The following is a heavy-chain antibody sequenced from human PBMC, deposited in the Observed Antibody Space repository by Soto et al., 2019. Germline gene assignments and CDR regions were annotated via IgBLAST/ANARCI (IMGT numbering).Heavy chain of an antibody. Sequence: PSETLSLTCTVSGGSISNGGYYWTWIRQHPWKGLEWIGYIYYSGSTYYNPSLKSRVTISVDTSKNQFSLKLTSVTAADTAVYYCARDVTDFWSGHEGMDVWGQGATVTVSS. CDR2: IYYSGST. J-gene: IGHJ6*02. CDR3: ARDVTDFWSGHEGMDV. V-gene: IGHV4-31*03. CDR1: GGSISNGGYY. D-gene: IGHD3-3*01.